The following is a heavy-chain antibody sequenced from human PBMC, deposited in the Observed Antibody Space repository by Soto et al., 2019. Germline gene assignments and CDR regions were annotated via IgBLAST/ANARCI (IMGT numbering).Heavy chain of an antibody. Sequence: VASVKVSCKASGGTFSSYAISWVRQAPGQGLEWMGGIIPIFGTANYAQKFQGRVTITADESTSTAYMELSSLRSEGTAVYYCARGLSTPGAVVFFGRVVWGQGTTVTVSS. CDR2: IIPIFGTA. V-gene: IGHV1-69*13. J-gene: IGHJ6*02. CDR3: ARGLSTPGAVVFFGRVV. D-gene: IGHD3-3*01. CDR1: GGTFSSYA.